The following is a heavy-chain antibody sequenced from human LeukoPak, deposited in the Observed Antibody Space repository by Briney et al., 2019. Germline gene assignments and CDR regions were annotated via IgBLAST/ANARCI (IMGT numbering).Heavy chain of an antibody. D-gene: IGHD6-25*01. CDR2: IYSGGST. CDR3: ARDQEAAYDY. V-gene: IGHV3-66*01. Sequence: AGGSLRLSCAASEFTVSSNYMNWVRQAPGKGLEWVSVIYSGGSTYYADSVKGRFTISRDNSKNTLYLQMNSLRAEDTAVYYCARDQEAAYDYWGQGTLVTVSS. J-gene: IGHJ4*02. CDR1: EFTVSSNY.